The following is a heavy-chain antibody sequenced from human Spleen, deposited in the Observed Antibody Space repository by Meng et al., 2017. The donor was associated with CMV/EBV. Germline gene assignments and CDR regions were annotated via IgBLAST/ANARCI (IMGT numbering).Heavy chain of an antibody. CDR2: IYSGGDT. CDR1: GFTFSNFW. J-gene: IGHJ4*02. Sequence: LSLTCAASGFTFSNFWMTWVRQAPGKGLEWVSLIYSGGDTFYADSVKGRFTISRDNSKNTLYPQMGSLTAEDTAVYYCARSNFWSGYSEFDYWGQGTLVTVSS. CDR3: ARSNFWSGYSEFDY. D-gene: IGHD3-3*01. V-gene: IGHV3-66*02.